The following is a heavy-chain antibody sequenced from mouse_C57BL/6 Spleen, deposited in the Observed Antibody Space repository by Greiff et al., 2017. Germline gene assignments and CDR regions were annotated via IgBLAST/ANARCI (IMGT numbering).Heavy chain of an antibody. D-gene: IGHD2-2*01. V-gene: IGHV10-1*01. J-gene: IGHJ2*01. CDR2: IRSKSNNYAT. Sequence: EVKLEESGGGLVQPKGSLKLSCAASGFSFNTYAMNWVRQAPGKGLEWVARIRSKSNNYATYYADSVKDRFTISRDDSESMLYLQMNNLKTEDTAMYYCVVDYGYGFDYWGQGTTLTVSS. CDR3: VVDYGYGFDY. CDR1: GFSFNTYA.